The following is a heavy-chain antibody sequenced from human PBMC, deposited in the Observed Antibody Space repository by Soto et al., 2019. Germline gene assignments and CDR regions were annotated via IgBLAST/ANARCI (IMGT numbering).Heavy chain of an antibody. D-gene: IGHD6-19*01. CDR2: TYYRSKWYN. CDR1: GDSVSSNSAA. CDR3: AREVAVAGTRWFDP. V-gene: IGHV6-1*01. J-gene: IGHJ5*02. Sequence: SPTLSLTCAISGDSVSSNSAAWNWIRQSPSRGLEWLGRTYYRSKWYNDYAVSGKSRITINPDTSKNQFSLQLNSVTPEDTAVYYCAREVAVAGTRWFDPWGQGTLVTVSS.